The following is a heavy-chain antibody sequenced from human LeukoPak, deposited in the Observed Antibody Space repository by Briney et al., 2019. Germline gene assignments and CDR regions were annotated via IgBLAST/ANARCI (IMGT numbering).Heavy chain of an antibody. J-gene: IGHJ4*02. CDR3: AKSGDILTGYYKGYYFDY. CDR1: GFTVSSNY. Sequence: GGSLRLSCAASGFTVSSNYMSWVRQAPGKGLEWVSVIYSGGSTYYADSVKGRFTISRDNSKNTLYLQMNSLRAEDTAVYYCAKSGDILTGYYKGYYFDYWGQGTLVTVSS. D-gene: IGHD3-9*01. V-gene: IGHV3-53*01. CDR2: IYSGGST.